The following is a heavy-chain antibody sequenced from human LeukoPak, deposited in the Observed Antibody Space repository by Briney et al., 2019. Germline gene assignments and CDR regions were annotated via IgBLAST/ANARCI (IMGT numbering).Heavy chain of an antibody. J-gene: IGHJ4*02. Sequence: GESLKISCKGSGYSFTSSWIGWVRQIPGKGLDWMAIIYTDDSGTTSSHSLQGQVTISADKSNSTAYLQWSSLKPSDTDTYYYAISGYSSGWYPINYWGQGTLVTVSS. CDR3: AISGYSSGWYPINY. CDR2: IYTDDSGT. V-gene: IGHV5-51*03. D-gene: IGHD6-19*01. CDR1: GYSFTSSW.